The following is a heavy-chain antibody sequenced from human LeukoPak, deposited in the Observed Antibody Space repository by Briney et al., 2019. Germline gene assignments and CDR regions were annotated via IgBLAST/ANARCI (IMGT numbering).Heavy chain of an antibody. V-gene: IGHV1-2*02. D-gene: IGHD3-16*02. CDR2: INPNSGGT. CDR1: GYTFTGYY. CDR3: ARGVYDYVWGSYRFSYFDP. J-gene: IGHJ5*02. Sequence: GASVKVSCKASGYTFTGYYMHWVRQAPGQGLEWMGWINPNSGGTNYAQKFQGRVTMTRDTSISTAYMELSRLRSDDTAVYYCARGVYDYVWGSYRFSYFDPWGQGTLVTVSS.